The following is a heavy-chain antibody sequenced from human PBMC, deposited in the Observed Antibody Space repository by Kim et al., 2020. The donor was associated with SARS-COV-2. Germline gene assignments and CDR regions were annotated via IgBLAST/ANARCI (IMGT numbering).Heavy chain of an antibody. Sequence: SETLSLTCTVSGVSTSTTSSYWGWIRQPPGMGLEWIGSISYTGSPYYNPSLQSRVSISVDTSRNQFSLKLSSVTAADTAIYYCARGSGDLNYHDSFGYPNWFDPWGQGTLVTVSS. D-gene: IGHD3-22*01. V-gene: IGHV4-39*07. CDR2: ISYTGSP. CDR3: ARGSGDLNYHDSFGYPNWFDP. J-gene: IGHJ5*02. CDR1: GVSTSTTSSY.